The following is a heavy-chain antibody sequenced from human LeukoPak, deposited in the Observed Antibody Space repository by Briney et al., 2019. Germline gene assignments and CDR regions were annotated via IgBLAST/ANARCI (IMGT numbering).Heavy chain of an antibody. J-gene: IGHJ4*02. CDR1: GFTLNNYW. V-gene: IGHV3-7*03. CDR3: AKDVGKWESLHFFDY. D-gene: IGHD1-26*01. Sequence: GGSLRLSCAASGFTLNNYWMGWVRQAPGRGLEWVANINQDGSEKYYVDSVKGRFTISRDNAKNSLYLQMNSLRADDTAVYYCAKDVGKWESLHFFDYWGQGTLVTVSS. CDR2: INQDGSEK.